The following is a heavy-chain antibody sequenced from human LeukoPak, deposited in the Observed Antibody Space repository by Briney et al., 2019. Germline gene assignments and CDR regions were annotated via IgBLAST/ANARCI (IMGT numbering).Heavy chain of an antibody. J-gene: IGHJ3*02. V-gene: IGHV3-21*01. CDR1: GFTFSHYS. Sequence: GGSLRLSCAASGFTFSHYSMNWVRQAPGKGLEWVSSISSSSSYIYYADSVKGRFTISRDNAKNSLYLQMNSLRAEDTAVYYCARDLWCGADCYGTFDIWGQGTMVSVSS. D-gene: IGHD2-21*02. CDR2: ISSSSSYI. CDR3: ARDLWCGADCYGTFDI.